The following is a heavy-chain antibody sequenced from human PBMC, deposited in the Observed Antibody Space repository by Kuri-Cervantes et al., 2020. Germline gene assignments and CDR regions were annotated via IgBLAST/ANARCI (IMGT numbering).Heavy chain of an antibody. J-gene: IGHJ5*02. D-gene: IGHD6-25*01. V-gene: IGHV1-18*01. CDR1: GYTFTSYG. CDR3: AKNIAAAGTWDWFDP. CDR2: ISAYNGNT. Sequence: ASVKVSCKASGYTFTSYGISWVRQAPGQGLEWMGWISAYNGNTNYAQKLQGRVTMTTDTSTSTAYMELRSLRYDDTAVYYCAKNIAAAGTWDWFDPWGQGTLVTVSS.